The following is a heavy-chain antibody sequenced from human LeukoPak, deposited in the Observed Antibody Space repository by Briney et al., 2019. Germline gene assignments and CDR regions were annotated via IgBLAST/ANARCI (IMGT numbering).Heavy chain of an antibody. D-gene: IGHD4-11*01. Sequence: SETLSLTCTVSGDSISTYYWSWVRQPAGKGLEWIGRIYISGTPNYNPSLRGRVTMSIDTSMNQFSLKLTSVTAADTAVYHCAREKMTTITTIDYWGQGTLVTVSS. CDR3: AREKMTTITTIDY. CDR1: GDSISTYY. V-gene: IGHV4-4*07. J-gene: IGHJ4*02. CDR2: IYISGTP.